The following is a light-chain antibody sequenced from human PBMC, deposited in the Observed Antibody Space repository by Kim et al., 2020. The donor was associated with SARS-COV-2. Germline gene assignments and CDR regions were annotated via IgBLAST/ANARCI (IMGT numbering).Light chain of an antibody. CDR1: STDVGAYTF. CDR3: TSYTTTGTYI. V-gene: IGLV2-14*03. Sequence: QSVLTQPASVSGSPGQSITISCTGTSTDVGAYTFVSWYQQHPGKAPELIIYDVSNRPSRISNRFSGSKTGNTASLTISGLQAEDEATYYCTSYTTTGTYIFGEGTKVTVL. J-gene: IGLJ2*01. CDR2: DVS.